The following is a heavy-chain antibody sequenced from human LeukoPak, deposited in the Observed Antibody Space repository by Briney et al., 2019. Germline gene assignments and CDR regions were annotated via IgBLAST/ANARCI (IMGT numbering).Heavy chain of an antibody. CDR1: GFSFSYYG. CDR3: AKDWRYSSSTTPY. J-gene: IGHJ4*02. Sequence: GGSLRLSCAASGFSFSYYGMHWVRQAPGKGLEWVAVTSHDGSDKHYADSVKGRFTISRDNSKNTLYVQTNSLRTEDTAVYYCAKDWRYSSSTTPYWGQGTLVTVSS. CDR2: TSHDGSDK. V-gene: IGHV3-30*18. D-gene: IGHD6-13*01.